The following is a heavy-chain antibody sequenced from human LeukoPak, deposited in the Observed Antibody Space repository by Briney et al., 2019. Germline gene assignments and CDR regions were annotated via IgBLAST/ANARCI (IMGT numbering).Heavy chain of an antibody. CDR1: GFTFSSYS. D-gene: IGHD5-24*01. J-gene: IGHJ2*01. V-gene: IGHV3-21*01. Sequence: GGSLRLSCAASGFTFSSYSMNWVRQAPGKGLEWVSSISSSSSYIYYADSVKGRFTISRDNAKNSLYLQMNSLRVEDTAVYYCARPGEMATNWYFDLWGRGTLVTVSS. CDR3: ARPGEMATNWYFDL. CDR2: ISSSSSYI.